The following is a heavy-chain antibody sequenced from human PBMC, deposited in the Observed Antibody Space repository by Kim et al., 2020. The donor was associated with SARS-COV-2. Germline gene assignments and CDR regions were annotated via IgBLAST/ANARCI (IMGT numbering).Heavy chain of an antibody. CDR1: GGSLSGSY. D-gene: IGHD2-21*01. J-gene: IGHJ5*02. V-gene: IGHV4-34*01. Sequence: SETLSLTCAVHGGSLSGSYWSWIRQPPGKGLEWIGASNHSGGTNYNPSLKSRVTISVDTSRNQFSVKLSSVTAADTAVHYCARLGEDTQRGYNWFDPWGQGTLVTVSS. CDR2: SNHSGGT. CDR3: ARLGEDTQRGYNWFDP.